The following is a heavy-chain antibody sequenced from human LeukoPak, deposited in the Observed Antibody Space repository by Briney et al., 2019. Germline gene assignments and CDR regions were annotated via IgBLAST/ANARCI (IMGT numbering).Heavy chain of an antibody. V-gene: IGHV1-8*01. CDR1: GYTFTSYD. D-gene: IGHD2-15*01. CDR2: MNPNSGNT. J-gene: IGHJ4*02. CDR3: AKGRGGTNLRHFDY. Sequence: ASVKVSCKASGYTFTSYDINWVRQATGQGLEWMGWMNPNSGNTGYAQKFQGRVTMTRNTSISTAYMELSSLRSEDTAVYYCAKGRGGTNLRHFDYWGQGTLVTVSS.